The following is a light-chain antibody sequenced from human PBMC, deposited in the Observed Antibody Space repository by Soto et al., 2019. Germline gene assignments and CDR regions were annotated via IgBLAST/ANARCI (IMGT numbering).Light chain of an antibody. J-gene: IGKJ5*01. Sequence: IQMAQSPSSVSASVGERVTIACRASQGISSWLAWYQQKPGKAPKLLIYAASSLQSGVPSRFSGSGSGTDFTLTISSLQSEDFAVYYCQHCNNWPITFGQGTRLEIK. CDR3: QHCNNWPIT. CDR1: QGISSW. CDR2: AAS. V-gene: IGKV1-12*01.